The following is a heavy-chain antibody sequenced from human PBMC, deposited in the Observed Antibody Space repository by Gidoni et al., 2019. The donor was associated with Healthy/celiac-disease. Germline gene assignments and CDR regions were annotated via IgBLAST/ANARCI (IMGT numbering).Heavy chain of an antibody. CDR1: GFTFSSYA. CDR2: ISGSGGST. D-gene: IGHD3-10*01. V-gene: IGHV3-23*01. J-gene: IGHJ4*02. Sequence: EVPLLESGGGLVQPGGSLRLSCAAPGFTFSSYAMSWVRQAPGKGLGWVSAISGSGGSTYYADSVKGRFTISRDNSKNTLYLQMNSLRAEDTAVYYCAKDLAYYYGSGSQGWGQGTLVTVSS. CDR3: AKDLAYYYGSGSQG.